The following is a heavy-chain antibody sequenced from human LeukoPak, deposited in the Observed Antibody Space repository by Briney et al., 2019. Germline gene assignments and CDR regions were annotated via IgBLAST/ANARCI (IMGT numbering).Heavy chain of an antibody. CDR3: AREARYYDFWSGYYHDAFDI. CDR2: MDPNSGNT. V-gene: IGHV1-8*02. J-gene: IGHJ3*02. D-gene: IGHD3-3*01. CDR1: GYTFTNYT. Sequence: ASVNVSCKASGYTFTNYTINWVRLAPGQGLEWMGWMDPNSGNTGYAQKFQGRVTMTRNTSISTAYMELSSLRSEDTAVYYCAREARYYDFWSGYYHDAFDIWGQGTMVTVSS.